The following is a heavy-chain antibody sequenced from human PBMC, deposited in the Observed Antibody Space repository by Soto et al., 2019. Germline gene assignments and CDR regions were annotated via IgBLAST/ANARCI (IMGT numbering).Heavy chain of an antibody. CDR2: IYYSGST. Sequence: PSETLSLSCTVSGGTISSWYWGWIRQPPGKGLEWIGYIYYSGSTNCNPSLKSRVTISVDTSKNQFSLKLSSVTAADTAVYYCARRYGSASDYWGQGTLVTVS. D-gene: IGHD1-26*01. CDR1: GGTISSWY. J-gene: IGHJ4*02. V-gene: IGHV4-59*08. CDR3: ARRYGSASDY.